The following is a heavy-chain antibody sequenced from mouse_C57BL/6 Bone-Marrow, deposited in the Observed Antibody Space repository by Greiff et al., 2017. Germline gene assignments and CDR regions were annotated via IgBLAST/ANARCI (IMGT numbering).Heavy chain of an antibody. CDR2: IDPANGNT. V-gene: IGHV14-3*01. CDR3: TCSPWFAY. CDR1: GFNIKNTY. D-gene: IGHD1-1*01. Sequence: EVQRVESVAELVRPGASVKLSCTASGFNIKNTYMHWVKQRPEQGLEWIGRIDPANGNTKYAPKFQGKATITADTSSNAAYLQLSSLTSEDTAIYYCTCSPWFAYWGQGTLVTVSA. J-gene: IGHJ3*01.